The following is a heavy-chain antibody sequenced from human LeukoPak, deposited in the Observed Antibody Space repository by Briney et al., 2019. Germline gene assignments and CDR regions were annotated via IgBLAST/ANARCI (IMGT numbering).Heavy chain of an antibody. CDR3: ARQIRGVVRGVTYFDY. J-gene: IGHJ4*02. CDR2: IYYSGST. D-gene: IGHD3-10*01. V-gene: IGHV4-59*08. Sequence: SETLSLTCTVSGGSISSYYWSWIRQPPGKGLEWIGYIYYSGSTNYNPSLKSRVTISVDTSKNQFSLKLSSVTAADTAVYYCARQIRGVVRGVTYFDYWGQGTLVTVSS. CDR1: GGSISSYY.